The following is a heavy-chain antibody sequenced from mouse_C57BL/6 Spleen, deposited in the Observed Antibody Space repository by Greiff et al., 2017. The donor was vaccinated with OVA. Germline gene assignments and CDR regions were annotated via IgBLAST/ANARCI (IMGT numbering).Heavy chain of an antibody. Sequence: QVQLKQSGPELVKPGASVKISCKASGYAFSSSWMNWVKQRPGKGLEWIGRIYPGDGDTNYNGKFKGKATLTADKSSSTAYMQRSSLTSEDSAVYFCAKGITTVVATPFDYWGQGTTLTVSS. J-gene: IGHJ2*01. CDR1: GYAFSSSW. D-gene: IGHD1-1*01. CDR2: IYPGDGDT. V-gene: IGHV1-82*01. CDR3: AKGITTVVATPFDY.